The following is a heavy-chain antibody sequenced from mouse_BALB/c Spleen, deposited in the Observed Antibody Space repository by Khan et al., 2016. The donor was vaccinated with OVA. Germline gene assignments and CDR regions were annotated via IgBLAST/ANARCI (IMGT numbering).Heavy chain of an antibody. CDR2: ILPRSGST. CDR3: ASTARAYYYAMDY. V-gene: IGHV1-9*01. Sequence: QVQLQQSGAELMKPGASVKISCKASGYTFSTYWIEWVKQRPGHGLEWIGEILPRSGSTNYNENFKGKATFTADTSSNTASMQFSSLTSEDTAVYYCASTARAYYYAMDYWGQGTSVTVSS. D-gene: IGHD3-1*01. J-gene: IGHJ4*01. CDR1: GYTFSTYW.